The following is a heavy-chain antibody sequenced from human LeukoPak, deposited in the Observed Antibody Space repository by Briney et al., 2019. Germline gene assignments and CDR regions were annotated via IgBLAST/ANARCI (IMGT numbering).Heavy chain of an antibody. CDR3: ARDTAIVGMNNWFDP. J-gene: IGHJ5*02. D-gene: IGHD5-18*01. Sequence: PSETLSLTCTVSGASIRSYYWNWLRQPAGKGLEWIGRIYASGSTNYSPSLKSRVTMSIDTSKNQFALNLTSVTAADTAVYYCARDTAIVGMNNWFDPWGQGTLATVSS. V-gene: IGHV4-4*07. CDR2: IYASGST. CDR1: GASIRSYY.